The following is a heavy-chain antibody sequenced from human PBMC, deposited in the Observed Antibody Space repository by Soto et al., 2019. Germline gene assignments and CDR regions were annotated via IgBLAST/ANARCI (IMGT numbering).Heavy chain of an antibody. CDR2: IRSKAYGGTT. CDR1: GFTFGDYA. V-gene: IGHV3-49*03. D-gene: IGHD4-17*01. J-gene: IGHJ6*02. Sequence: PGGSLRLSCTASGFTFGDYAMSWFRQAPGKGLEWVGFIRSKAYGGTTEYAASVKGRFTISRDDSKSIAYLQMNSLKTEDTAVYYCTRSYGDRPANYYYYGLDVWGQGTTVTVS. CDR3: TRSYGDRPANYYYYGLDV.